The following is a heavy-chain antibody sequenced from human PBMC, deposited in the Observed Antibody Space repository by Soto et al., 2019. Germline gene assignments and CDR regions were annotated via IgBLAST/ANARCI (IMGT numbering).Heavy chain of an antibody. Sequence: PGKGLEWVSYISSSSSVIDYADSVTGRFTVSRDNARHSLYLQMNSLRAEDTAVYYCFFFQAEGGIRYVRSVSGFLLNRSSDL. CDR3: FFFQAEGGIRYVRSVSGFLLNRSSDL. D-gene: IGHD3-10*02. CDR2: ISSSSSVI. J-gene: IGHJ2*01. V-gene: IGHV3-48*01.